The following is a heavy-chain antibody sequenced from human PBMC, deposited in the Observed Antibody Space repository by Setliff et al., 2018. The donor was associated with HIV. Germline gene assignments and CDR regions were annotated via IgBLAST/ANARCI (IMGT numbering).Heavy chain of an antibody. CDR1: GYTFTNYY. CDR2: INPSGGST. CDR3: ARDLSISNPYYDILTGPGVY. Sequence: ASVKVSCKASGYTFTNYYMHWVRQAPGQGLEWMGSINPSGGSTSYAQKFQGRVTMTRDTSTSTAYMELSSLRSEDTAVYYCARDLSISNPYYDILTGPGVYWGQGTLVTVSS. J-gene: IGHJ4*02. V-gene: IGHV1-46*01. D-gene: IGHD3-9*01.